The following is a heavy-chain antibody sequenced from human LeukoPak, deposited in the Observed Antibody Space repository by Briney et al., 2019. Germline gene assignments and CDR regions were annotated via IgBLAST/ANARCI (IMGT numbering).Heavy chain of an antibody. D-gene: IGHD1-26*01. V-gene: IGHV1-2*06. CDR1: GYTFTDHD. CDR3: TRDHFGSYLA. CDR2: ISTSSGGT. J-gene: IGHJ4*02. Sequence: GASVKVSCKTSGYTFTDHDMHWVRQAPGQGLEWVGRISTSSGGTTYSQSFQGRVTMTRDTSINTGYMELSRLKSDDTAVYYCTRDHFGSYLAWGQGTLVTVSS.